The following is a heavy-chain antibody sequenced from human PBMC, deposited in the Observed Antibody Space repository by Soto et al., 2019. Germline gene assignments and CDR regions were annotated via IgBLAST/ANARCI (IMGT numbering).Heavy chain of an antibody. CDR1: GFTFSSYA. D-gene: IGHD6-13*01. J-gene: IGHJ4*02. Sequence: PGGSLRLSCAASGFTFSSYAMSWVRQAPGKGLEWVSAISGSGGSTYYADSVKGRFTISRDNSKNTLYLQMNSLRAEDTAVYYCAKARISIAAAGTGQMAPLHWGQGTLVTVSS. CDR3: AKARISIAAAGTGQMAPLH. V-gene: IGHV3-23*01. CDR2: ISGSGGST.